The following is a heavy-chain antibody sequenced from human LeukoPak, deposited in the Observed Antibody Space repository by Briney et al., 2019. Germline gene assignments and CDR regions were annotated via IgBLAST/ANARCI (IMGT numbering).Heavy chain of an antibody. J-gene: IGHJ3*02. CDR3: AKDAYYYGSGGGAFDI. CDR2: IIGSGIST. D-gene: IGHD3-10*01. CDR1: GFTFSSYA. Sequence: GGSLRLSCAASGFTFSSYAMSWVRHAPGKGLEWVSGIIGSGISTYYADPVKGRFIISRDNSKNTLYLQMNSLRAEDTAVYYCAKDAYYYGSGGGAFDIWGQGTMVTVSS. V-gene: IGHV3-23*01.